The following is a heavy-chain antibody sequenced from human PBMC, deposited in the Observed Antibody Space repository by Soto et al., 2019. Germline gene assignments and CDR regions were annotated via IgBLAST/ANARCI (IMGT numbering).Heavy chain of an antibody. V-gene: IGHV5-51*01. D-gene: IGHD6-13*01. CDR1: GYSFTSYW. J-gene: IGHJ3*02. CDR3: ARQSLAAAAMGAFDI. CDR2: IYPGDSDT. Sequence: GESLEISCKGSGYSFTSYWIGWVRQMPGKGLEWMGIIYPGDSDTRYSPSFQGQVTISADKSISTAYLQWSSLKASDTAMYYCARQSLAAAAMGAFDIWGQGTMVTVSS.